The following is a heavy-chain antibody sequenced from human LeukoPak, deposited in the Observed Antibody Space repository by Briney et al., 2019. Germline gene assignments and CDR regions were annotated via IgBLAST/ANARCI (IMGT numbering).Heavy chain of an antibody. J-gene: IGHJ1*01. CDR3: ATLDSTKSVL. D-gene: IGHD2-2*01. Sequence: GSLRLTCVASGFRFGRDWISWVRQAPGKGLEWVACVKQDGTEKNYLVSVWGRFTVSVDNGKNSLYLQMNSLRAEDTAKYYCATLDSTKSVLWGRGTAVIVSS. CDR1: GFRFGRDW. CDR2: VKQDGTEK. V-gene: IGHV3-7*01.